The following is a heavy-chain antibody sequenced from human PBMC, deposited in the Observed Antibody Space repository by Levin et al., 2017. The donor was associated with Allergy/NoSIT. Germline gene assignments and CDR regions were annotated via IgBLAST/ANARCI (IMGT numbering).Heavy chain of an antibody. V-gene: IGHV5-51*01. CDR2: IYPGDSDT. J-gene: IGHJ6*03. CDR3: ARRGTRDYYSYVDV. D-gene: IGHD1-1*01. CDR1: GYSFTSYW. Sequence: KVSCQGSGYSFTSYWIGWVRQMPGKGLEWMGIIYPGDSDTRYSPSFQGPATISADKSISTAYLQSSSVKASDTAIYYCARRGTRDYYSYVDVWGKGTTVTVSS.